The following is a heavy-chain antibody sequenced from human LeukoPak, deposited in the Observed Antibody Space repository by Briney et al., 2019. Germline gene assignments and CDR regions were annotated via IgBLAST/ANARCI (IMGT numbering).Heavy chain of an antibody. Sequence: GGSLRLSCAASGFTFSSYAMSWVRQAPGKGLEWVSAISGSGGSTYYADSVKGRFTISRDNSKNTLYLQMNSLRAEDTAVYYCAKVGYEGYCSSTSCYTGFDYWGQGTLVTVSS. CDR2: ISGSGGST. CDR3: AKVGYEGYCSSTSCYTGFDY. CDR1: GFTFSSYA. V-gene: IGHV3-23*01. J-gene: IGHJ4*02. D-gene: IGHD2-2*02.